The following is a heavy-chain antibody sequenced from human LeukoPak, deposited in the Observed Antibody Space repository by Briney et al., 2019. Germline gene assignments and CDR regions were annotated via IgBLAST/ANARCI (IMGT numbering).Heavy chain of an antibody. CDR3: ARDDPLDFPDCQYYMDV. V-gene: IGHV4-61*02. CDR2: IYTSGRT. Sequence: PSQTLSLICTVSGGSITSGSYYWSWMRQPAGKGLEWIGRIYTSGRTNYNPSLKSRVTISLDTSKNQFSLKLSSVTAADTAVYFCARDDPLDFPDCQYYMDVWGKGTTVTVSS. D-gene: IGHD3-3*01. CDR1: GGSITSGSYY. J-gene: IGHJ6*03.